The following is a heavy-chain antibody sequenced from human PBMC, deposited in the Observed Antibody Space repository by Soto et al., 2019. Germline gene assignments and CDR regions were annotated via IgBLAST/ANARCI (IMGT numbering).Heavy chain of an antibody. D-gene: IGHD6-19*01. Sequence: GGSLRLSCAASGFTFSSYWMSWVRQAPGKGLEWVANIKQDGSEKYYVDSVKGRFTISRDNAKNSLYLQMNSLRAEDTAVYYCARDLYSSGVFDAFDIWGQGTMVTVSS. V-gene: IGHV3-7*01. CDR3: ARDLYSSGVFDAFDI. J-gene: IGHJ3*02. CDR2: IKQDGSEK. CDR1: GFTFSSYW.